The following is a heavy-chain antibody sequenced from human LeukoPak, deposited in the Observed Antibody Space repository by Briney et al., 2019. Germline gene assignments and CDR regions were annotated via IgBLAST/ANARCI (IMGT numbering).Heavy chain of an antibody. J-gene: IGHJ4*02. Sequence: GGSLRLSCAASGFTFDDYAMHWVRQAPGKGLEWVSGISWNSVNIGYADSVKGRFSISRDNAKNSLYLQMNSLRVEDTALYYCAEVPYGLGSNTASFDYWGQGTLVTVSS. CDR3: AEVPYGLGSNTASFDY. CDR2: ISWNSVNI. CDR1: GFTFDDYA. V-gene: IGHV3-9*01. D-gene: IGHD3-10*01.